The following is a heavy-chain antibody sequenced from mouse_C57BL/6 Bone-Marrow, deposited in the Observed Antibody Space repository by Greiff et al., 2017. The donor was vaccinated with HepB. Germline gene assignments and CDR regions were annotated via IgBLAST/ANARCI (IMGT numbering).Heavy chain of an antibody. V-gene: IGHV14-4*01. CDR2: IDPENGDT. D-gene: IGHD1-1*01. Sequence: EVQLQQSGAELVRPGASVKLSCTASGFNIKDDYMHWVKQRPEQGLEWIGWIDPENGDTEYASKFQGKATITADTSSNTAYLQLSSLTSEDTAVYYCTTPGYGSSYYAMDYWGQGTSVIVSS. CDR1: GFNIKDDY. CDR3: TTPGYGSSYYAMDY. J-gene: IGHJ4*01.